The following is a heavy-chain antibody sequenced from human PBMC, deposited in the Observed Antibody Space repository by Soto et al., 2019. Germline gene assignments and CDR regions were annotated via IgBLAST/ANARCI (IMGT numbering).Heavy chain of an antibody. Sequence: PSETLSLTCAVSGGSISSGGYSWSWIRQPPGKGLEWIGCMYHTGSTYYNPSLKSRVTTSVDRSKNQFSLKLSSVTAADTAVYYCASAATIPLYNWLDRWGQGTLVTFSS. D-gene: IGHD6-25*01. CDR3: ASAATIPLYNWLDR. V-gene: IGHV4-30-2*01. J-gene: IGHJ5*02. CDR2: MYHTGST. CDR1: GGSISSGGYS.